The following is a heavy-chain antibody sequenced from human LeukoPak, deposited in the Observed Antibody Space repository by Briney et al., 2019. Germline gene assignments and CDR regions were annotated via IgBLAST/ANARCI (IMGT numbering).Heavy chain of an antibody. J-gene: IGHJ4*02. Sequence: SETLSLTCTVSGGSISSYYWSWIRQPPGKGLEWIGEINHSGSTNYNPSLKSRVTISVDTSKNQFSLKLSSVTAADTAVYYCAREDSGIAVAGTVYWGQGTLVTVSS. V-gene: IGHV4-34*01. CDR3: AREDSGIAVAGTVY. D-gene: IGHD6-19*01. CDR2: INHSGST. CDR1: GGSISSYY.